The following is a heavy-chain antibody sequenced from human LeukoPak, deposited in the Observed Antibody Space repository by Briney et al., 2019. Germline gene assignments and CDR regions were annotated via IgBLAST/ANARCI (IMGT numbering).Heavy chain of an antibody. CDR2: ISSSSSTI. J-gene: IGHJ4*02. CDR3: AKDPDKIYGYFSY. V-gene: IGHV3-23*01. CDR1: GFTFSSYA. D-gene: IGHD5-18*01. Sequence: GGSLRLSCAASGFTFSSYAMSWVRQAPGKGLEWVSYISSSSSTIYYADSVKGRFTISRDNSKNTLYLQMNSLRAEDTAVYYCAKDPDKIYGYFSYWGQGTLVTVSS.